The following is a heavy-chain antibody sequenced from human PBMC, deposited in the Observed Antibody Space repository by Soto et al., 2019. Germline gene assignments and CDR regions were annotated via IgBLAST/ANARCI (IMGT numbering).Heavy chain of an antibody. D-gene: IGHD2-15*01. J-gene: IGHJ4*02. CDR1: GGYFSGYD. Sequence: ASETLSLTCAVYGGYFSGYDWNWIRQPPGKGLEWIGEINHSGITNYNPSLKSRVTISLDTSKSQFSLKLSSVTAADTAVYYCAVDGARIGYWGPGTLVTVSS. CDR3: AVDGARIGY. CDR2: INHSGIT. V-gene: IGHV4-34*01.